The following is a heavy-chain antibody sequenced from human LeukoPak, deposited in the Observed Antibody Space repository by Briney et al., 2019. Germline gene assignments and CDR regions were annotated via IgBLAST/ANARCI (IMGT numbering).Heavy chain of an antibody. CDR3: ARDLPPYYGSGSYDYYYYGMDV. Sequence: SQTLSLTCPVSGGSIRHEDYYWRGIPQPPGKDLERIGYIYYSKRTYYNPSLKSRVTISVDTSKNQFSLKLSSVTAADTAVYYCARDLPPYYGSGSYDYYYYGMDVWGKGTTVTVSS. V-gene: IGHV4-30-4*01. J-gene: IGHJ6*04. D-gene: IGHD3-10*01. CDR1: GGSIRHEDYY. CDR2: IYYSKRT.